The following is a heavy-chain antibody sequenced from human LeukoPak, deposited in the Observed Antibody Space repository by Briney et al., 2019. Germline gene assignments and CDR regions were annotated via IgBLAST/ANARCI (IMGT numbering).Heavy chain of an antibody. V-gene: IGHV4-30-4*01. CDR3: ARDWSRGVFKPWYFDL. J-gene: IGHJ2*01. CDR1: GGSISSGDYY. Sequence: SGTLSLTCTVSGGSISSGDYYWGWIRQPPGKGLEWIGYIYYSGSTYYNPSLKSRVTISVDTSKNQFSLKLSSVTAADTAVYYCARDWSRGVFKPWYFDLWGRGTLVTVSS. D-gene: IGHD3-3*01. CDR2: IYYSGST.